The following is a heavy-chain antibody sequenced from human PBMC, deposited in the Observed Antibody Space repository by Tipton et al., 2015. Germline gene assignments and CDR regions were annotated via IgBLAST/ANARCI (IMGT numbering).Heavy chain of an antibody. CDR1: GFTFSNYA. Sequence: GSLRLSCVASGFTFSNYAMSWVRQAPGKGLEWVSTLSGSGDKSYYADSVKGRFTISRDGPKNTLSLQMNSLRAEDTAVYFCARIPMRGSGVVGLGFWGQGTLVTVSS. D-gene: IGHD2-2*01. J-gene: IGHJ4*02. CDR3: ARIPMRGSGVVGLGF. V-gene: IGHV3-23*01. CDR2: LSGSGDKS.